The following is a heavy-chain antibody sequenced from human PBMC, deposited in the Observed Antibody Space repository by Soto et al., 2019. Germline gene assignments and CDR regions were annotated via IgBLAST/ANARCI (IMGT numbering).Heavy chain of an antibody. V-gene: IGHV3-7*05. J-gene: IGHJ4*02. CDR3: VSWVGSSY. Sequence: EVQLVESGGRLVQPGGSLRLSCAASGFTFNTSWMSWVRRAPGKGLEWVAHMNQHGSEKYYVDSVKGRFTISGDDAKNSLYLQMNSLGVEDSAVYSCVSWVGSSYWGQGTLVTVSS. CDR2: MNQHGSEK. CDR1: GFTFNTSW. D-gene: IGHD2-15*01.